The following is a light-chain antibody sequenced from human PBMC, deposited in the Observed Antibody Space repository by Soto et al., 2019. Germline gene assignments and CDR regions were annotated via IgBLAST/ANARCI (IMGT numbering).Light chain of an antibody. CDR2: GAS. CDR3: QQYGSSGT. CDR1: QSFINNY. J-gene: IGKJ1*01. V-gene: IGKV3-20*01. Sequence: EIVLTQSPGTLSLSPGERATLSCRASQSFINNYLSWYQQKPGQAPRLLIYGASNRATGIPDRFSGSGSGTGFTLTISRLEPEDFAVYYCQQYGSSGTFGQGTKVDI.